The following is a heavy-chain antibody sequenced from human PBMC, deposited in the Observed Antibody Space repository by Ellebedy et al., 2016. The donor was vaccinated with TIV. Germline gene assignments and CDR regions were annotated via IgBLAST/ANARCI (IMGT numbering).Heavy chain of an antibody. V-gene: IGHV3-48*01. CDR3: ATGGYSNGYGGWFDP. J-gene: IGHJ5*02. Sequence: GESLKISCAASGFTFSSYSMNWVRQAPGKGLEWVSYISSSSTTIYYADSVKGRFTISRDSAKNSLYRQMNSLRAEDTAVYYCATGGYSNGYGGWFDPWGQGTLVTVSS. CDR1: GFTFSSYS. D-gene: IGHD5-18*01. CDR2: ISSSSTTI.